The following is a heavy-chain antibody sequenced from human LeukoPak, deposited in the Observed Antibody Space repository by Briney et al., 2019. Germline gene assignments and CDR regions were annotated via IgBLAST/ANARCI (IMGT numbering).Heavy chain of an antibody. V-gene: IGHV1-18*01. J-gene: IGHJ6*02. CDR3: ARERVTGTTPLYGMDV. CDR1: GYTFTSYG. CDR2: ISAYNGNT. Sequence: ASVKVSCKASGYTFTSYGISWVRQAPGQGLEWMGWISAYNGNTNYAQKLQDRVTMTTDTSTSTAYMELRSLRSDDTAVYYCARERVTGTTPLYGMDVWGQGTTVTVSS. D-gene: IGHD1-20*01.